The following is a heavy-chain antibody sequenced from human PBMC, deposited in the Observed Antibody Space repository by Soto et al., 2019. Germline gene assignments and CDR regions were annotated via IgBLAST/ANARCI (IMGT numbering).Heavy chain of an antibody. J-gene: IGHJ5*02. Sequence: QVQLVQSGAEVKKPGSSVKVSCKASGGTFSSYVVRWVRQAPGQGLEWVGGIIPIFGTANYAQKFQGRVTITADKSTSTVYMELSSLSSDDTAVYYCASGKHNWFDPWGQGTLVTVSS. V-gene: IGHV1-69*06. CDR3: ASGKHNWFDP. CDR1: GGTFSSYV. CDR2: IIPIFGTA. D-gene: IGHD1-26*01.